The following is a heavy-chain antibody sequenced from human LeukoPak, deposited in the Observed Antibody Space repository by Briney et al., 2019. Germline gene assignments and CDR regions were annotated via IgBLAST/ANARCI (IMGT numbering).Heavy chain of an antibody. J-gene: IGHJ4*02. CDR1: GFTFSNAW. Sequence: GGSLRLSCAASGFTFSNAWMSWVRQAPGKGLEWVGRIKSKTDGGTTDYAAPVKGRFTISRDDSKNTLYLQMNSLKTEDTAVYYCTTGQTYYDFWSGYYTPSSAFDYWGQGTLVTVSS. CDR3: TTGQTYYDFWSGYYTPSSAFDY. CDR2: IKSKTDGGTT. V-gene: IGHV3-15*01. D-gene: IGHD3-3*01.